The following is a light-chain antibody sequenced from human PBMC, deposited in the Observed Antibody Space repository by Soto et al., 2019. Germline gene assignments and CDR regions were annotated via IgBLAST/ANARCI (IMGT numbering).Light chain of an antibody. J-gene: IGKJ4*01. V-gene: IGKV3-20*01. CDR2: GAS. CDR1: QSVRSSH. CDR3: QQYDSSPLT. Sequence: EIVLTQSPGTLPLSRGERATLSCRASQSVRSSHLAWYQQKPGQAPRLLIYGASSRATGIPDGFSGSGSGTDFTVTISRLEPEDFAVYYCQQYDSSPLTFGGGTKVEIK.